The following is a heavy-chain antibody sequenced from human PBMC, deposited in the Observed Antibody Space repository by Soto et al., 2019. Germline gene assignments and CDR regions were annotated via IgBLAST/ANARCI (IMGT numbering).Heavy chain of an antibody. J-gene: IGHJ4*02. Sequence: LSLTCAASGFTFSNAWMNWVRQAPGKGLEWVGRIKSKTDGGTTDYAAPVKGRFTISRDDSKNTLYLQMNSLKTEDTAVYYCTTSIVVVTATDYWGQGTLVTVSS. V-gene: IGHV3-15*07. CDR2: IKSKTDGGTT. CDR1: GFTFSNAW. CDR3: TTSIVVVTATDY. D-gene: IGHD2-21*02.